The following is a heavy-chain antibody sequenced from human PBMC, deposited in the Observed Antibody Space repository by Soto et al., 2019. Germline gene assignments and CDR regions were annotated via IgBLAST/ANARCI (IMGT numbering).Heavy chain of an antibody. D-gene: IGHD2-21*01. CDR1: GFIFTSYT. CDR3: ARDGIGRSTSDFDY. Sequence: GGSLRLSCAPSGFIFTSYTMHWVRQAPGKGLEWVAVISHDGANKYYADSVKGRFTISRDNAKNSLYLQMNSLRAEDTAVYYCARDGIGRSTSDFDYWGQGTLVTVSS. CDR2: ISHDGANK. V-gene: IGHV3-30-3*01. J-gene: IGHJ4*02.